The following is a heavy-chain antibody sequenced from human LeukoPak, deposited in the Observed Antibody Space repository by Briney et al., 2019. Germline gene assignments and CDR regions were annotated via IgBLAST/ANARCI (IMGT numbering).Heavy chain of an antibody. CDR3: ARDEYYYDSSGYYSRWFDP. CDR1: GYTFTGYY. D-gene: IGHD3-22*01. V-gene: IGHV1-2*02. Sequence: VASVKVSCTASGYTFTGYYMHWVRQAPGQGLEWMGWINPNSGGTNYAQKFQGRVTMTRDTSISTAYMELSRLRSDDRAVYYCARDEYYYDSSGYYSRWFDPWGQGTLVTVSS. J-gene: IGHJ5*02. CDR2: INPNSGGT.